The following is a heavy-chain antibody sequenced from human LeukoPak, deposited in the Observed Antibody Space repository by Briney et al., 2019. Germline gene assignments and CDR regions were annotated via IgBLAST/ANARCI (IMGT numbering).Heavy chain of an antibody. D-gene: IGHD2-15*01. CDR3: AREQCSGNSCYYY. Sequence: PGGSLRLSCAASGFSFSSFWMSWVRQAPGKGLEWVASINQDGSEKNYVDSVKGRFTISRDGAKNLLYLQMNSLRAEDAAVYYCAREQCSGNSCYYYWGQGTLVTVSS. J-gene: IGHJ4*02. CDR2: INQDGSEK. V-gene: IGHV3-7*01. CDR1: GFSFSSFW.